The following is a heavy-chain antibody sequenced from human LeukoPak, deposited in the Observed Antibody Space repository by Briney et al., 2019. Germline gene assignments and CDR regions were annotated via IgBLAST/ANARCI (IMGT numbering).Heavy chain of an antibody. Sequence: SVKVSCKASGGTFSSYAISWVRQAPGQGLEWMGGIIPIFGTANYAQKFQGRVTITTDESTSTAYMELSSLRSEDTAVYYCARGTIFGVVIWSDYYYYYMDVWGKGTTVTVSS. J-gene: IGHJ6*03. CDR1: GGTFSSYA. CDR2: IIPIFGTA. CDR3: ARGTIFGVVIWSDYYYYYMDV. D-gene: IGHD3-3*01. V-gene: IGHV1-69*05.